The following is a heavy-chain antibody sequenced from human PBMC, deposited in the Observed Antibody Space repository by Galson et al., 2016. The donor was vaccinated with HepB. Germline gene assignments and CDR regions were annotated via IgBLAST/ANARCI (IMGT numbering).Heavy chain of an antibody. Sequence: SLRLSCAASGFTFDDHAMHWVRQAPGKGLEWVSGISWYSLIIVYADSVKGRFTVSRDNAENSLYLQVNSLRPEDSAFFYCSKDKSPYASTWIDYWGQGTLVTVSP. J-gene: IGHJ4*02. CDR3: SKDKSPYASTWIDY. D-gene: IGHD2-2*01. V-gene: IGHV3-9*01. CDR1: GFTFDDHA. CDR2: ISWYSLII.